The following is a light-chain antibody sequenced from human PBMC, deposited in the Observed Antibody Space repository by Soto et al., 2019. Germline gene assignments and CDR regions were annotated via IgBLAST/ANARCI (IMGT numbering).Light chain of an antibody. Sequence: DIQLTQSPSSVSASVGDRVTITCRASQGINNWLAWYQQKPGKAPKLLISAASSLQSGVPSRFSGSGSGTEFTLTISSLQPEDFAAYFCQQGSSFPWTFGQGTKVEIK. V-gene: IGKV1-12*01. CDR2: AAS. CDR1: QGINNW. CDR3: QQGSSFPWT. J-gene: IGKJ1*01.